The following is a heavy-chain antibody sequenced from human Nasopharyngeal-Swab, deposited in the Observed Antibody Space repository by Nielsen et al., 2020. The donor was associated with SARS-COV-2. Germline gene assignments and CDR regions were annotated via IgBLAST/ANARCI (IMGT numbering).Heavy chain of an antibody. CDR3: ARDALTGGVDY. D-gene: IGHD7-27*01. CDR2: MNPDGSET. J-gene: IGHJ4*02. CDR1: GFTFSSYW. Sequence: GESLKISCAASGFTFSSYWMTWVRQAPGKGLEWVANMNPDGSETYYVDSVKGRFLISRDNAKNSLYLRMNSLRAEDTAVYYCARDALTGGVDYWGQGTLVTVSS. V-gene: IGHV3-7*03.